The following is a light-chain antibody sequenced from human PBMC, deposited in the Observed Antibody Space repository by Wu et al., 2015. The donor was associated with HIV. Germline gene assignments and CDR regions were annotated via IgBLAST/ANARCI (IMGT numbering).Light chain of an antibody. CDR2: DAS. J-gene: IGKJ5*01. CDR1: QDINSA. Sequence: AIQLTQSPSSLSASVGDRVSITCRAGQDINSALAWYQQKPGMPPKLLIYDASSLESGVPSRFSGSGSGTDFTLTISRLEPEDFAMYYCQQYDSSITFGQGTRLEIK. V-gene: IGKV1-13*02. CDR3: QQYDSSIT.